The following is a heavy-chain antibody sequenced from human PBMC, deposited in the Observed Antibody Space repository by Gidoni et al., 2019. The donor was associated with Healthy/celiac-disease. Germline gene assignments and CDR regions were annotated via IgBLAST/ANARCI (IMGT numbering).Heavy chain of an antibody. CDR2: IYPGDSDT. J-gene: IGHJ3*02. CDR3: ARRPMDDAFDI. Sequence: EVQLVQSGAEVNKPAASLKISCKGSGYSFTSYWIGGVRQMPGKGREWMGIIYPGDSDTRDSPSYQGKVTMSADKSISTAYLQWSSLKASDTAMYYCARRPMDDAFDIWGQGTMVTVSS. V-gene: IGHV5-51*01. CDR1: GYSFTSYW.